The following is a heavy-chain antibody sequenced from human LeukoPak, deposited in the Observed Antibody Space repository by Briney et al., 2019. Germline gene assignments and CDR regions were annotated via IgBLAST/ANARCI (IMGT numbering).Heavy chain of an antibody. D-gene: IGHD1-1*01. Sequence: GGSLGLSCAASGFTFSNYAMSWVRQAPGKGLEWVSSISGTGGSTYYADSVKGRFTISRDNSNNTLFLQMNSLRAEDTAVYYCAKVRTGHYFDYWGQGTLVTVSS. CDR1: GFTFSNYA. CDR3: AKVRTGHYFDY. V-gene: IGHV3-23*01. CDR2: ISGTGGST. J-gene: IGHJ4*02.